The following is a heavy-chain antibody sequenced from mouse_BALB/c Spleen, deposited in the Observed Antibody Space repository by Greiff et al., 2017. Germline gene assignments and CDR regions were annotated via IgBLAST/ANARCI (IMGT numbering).Heavy chain of an antibody. V-gene: IGHV1S56*01. CDR2: IYPGDGST. Sequence: QVQLQQPGAELVKPGALVKISCKASGYTFTSYDINWVKQRPGQGLEWIGWIYPGDGSTKYNEKFKGKATLTADKSSSTAYMQLSSLTSENSAVYFCARGGKGYFDYWGQGTTLTVSS. CDR1: GYTFTSYD. CDR3: ARGGKGYFDY. J-gene: IGHJ2*01.